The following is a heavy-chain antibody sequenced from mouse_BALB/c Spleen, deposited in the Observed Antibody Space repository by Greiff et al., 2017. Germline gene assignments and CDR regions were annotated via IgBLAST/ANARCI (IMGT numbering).Heavy chain of an antibody. CDR2: IWSGGST. CDR3: ARDGYYGNYNYFDY. Sequence: VQLQQSGPGLVQPSQSLSITCTVSGFSLTSYGVHWVRQSPGKGLEWLGVIWSGGSTDYNAAFISRLSISKDNSKSQVFFKMNSLQANDTAIYYCARDGYYGNYNYFDYWGQGTTLTVSS. J-gene: IGHJ2*01. CDR1: GFSLTSYG. D-gene: IGHD2-1*01. V-gene: IGHV2-2*02.